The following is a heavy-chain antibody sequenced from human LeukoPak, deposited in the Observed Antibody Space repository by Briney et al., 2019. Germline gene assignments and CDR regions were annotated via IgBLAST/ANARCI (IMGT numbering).Heavy chain of an antibody. CDR1: EFTFSSYW. V-gene: IGHV3-7*03. CDR3: ARELSRTGAFDY. CDR2: INEAGVEK. Sequence: GGSLRLSCEASEFTFSSYWMHWVRQPPGKGLEWVANINEAGVEKYHVDSVKGRFTVFRDNAKNSLYLQMNNLRAEDTAVYYCARELSRTGAFDYWGQGTLVTVSS. J-gene: IGHJ4*02. D-gene: IGHD3-10*01.